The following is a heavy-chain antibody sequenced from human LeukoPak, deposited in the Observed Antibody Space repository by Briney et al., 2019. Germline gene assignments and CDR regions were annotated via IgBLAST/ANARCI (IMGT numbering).Heavy chain of an antibody. CDR2: IYYSGTT. CDR1: GSFVNSADYY. J-gene: IGHJ4*02. V-gene: IGHV4-61*08. Sequence: SETLSLTCTVSGSFVNSADYYWSWIRQSPGKGLEWIGFIYYSGTTNYNPSLKSRVTISLDTSKNQFSLRLTSVTAADTAVYYCARDLSGSSSFGYWGQGILVTVSS. D-gene: IGHD6-6*01. CDR3: ARDLSGSSSFGY.